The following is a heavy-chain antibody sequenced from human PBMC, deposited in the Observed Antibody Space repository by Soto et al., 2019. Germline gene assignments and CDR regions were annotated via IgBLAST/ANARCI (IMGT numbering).Heavy chain of an antibody. Sequence: PGGSLRLSCAASGFTFSSYSMNWVRQAPGKGLEWVSSISSSSSYIYYADSVKGRFTISRDNAKNSLYLQMNSLRAEDTAVYYCARENWNYAGWFDPWGQGTLVTVSS. CDR3: ARENWNYAGWFDP. CDR1: GFTFSSYS. J-gene: IGHJ5*02. V-gene: IGHV3-21*01. CDR2: ISSSSSYI. D-gene: IGHD1-7*01.